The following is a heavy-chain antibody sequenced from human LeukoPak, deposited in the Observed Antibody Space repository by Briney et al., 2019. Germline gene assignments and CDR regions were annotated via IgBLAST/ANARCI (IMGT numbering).Heavy chain of an antibody. CDR3: ARGGSSYAFDI. D-gene: IGHD3-16*01. J-gene: IGHJ3*02. CDR1: GYTFTSYY. CDR2: INPSGGST. Sequence: ASVKVSCKASGYTFTSYYMHWVRQAPGQGLEWMGIINPSGGSTSYAQKFQGRVTMTRDMSTSTVYMELSSLRSEDAAVYYCARGGSSYAFDIWGQGTMVTVSS. V-gene: IGHV1-46*01.